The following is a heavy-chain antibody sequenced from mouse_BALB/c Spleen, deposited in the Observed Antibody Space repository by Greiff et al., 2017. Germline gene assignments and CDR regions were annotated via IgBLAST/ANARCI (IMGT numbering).Heavy chain of an antibody. J-gene: IGHJ4*01. Sequence: VQLKESGPSLVKPSQTLSLTCSVTGDSITSGYWNWIRKFPGNKLAYMGYISYSGSTYYNPSLKSRISITRDTSKNQYYLQLNSVTTEDTATYYCARYPLFITTVVGAMDYWGQGTSVTVSS. D-gene: IGHD1-1*01. CDR1: GDSITSGY. CDR3: ARYPLFITTVVGAMDY. CDR2: ISYSGST. V-gene: IGHV3-8*02.